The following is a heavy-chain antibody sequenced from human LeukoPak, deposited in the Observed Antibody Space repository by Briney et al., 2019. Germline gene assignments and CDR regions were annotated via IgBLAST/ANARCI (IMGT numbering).Heavy chain of an antibody. V-gene: IGHV3-7*04. CDR2: IKQDGSEK. CDR3: ARGHSSNWDHTLDI. Sequence: GGSLRLSCAASGFTFSTYWMSWVRQAPGKGLEWVANIKQDGSEKYYMDSVRGRFTISRDNAKKSLYLEINTPRADDTAVYYCARGHSSNWDHTLDIWGQGTMVTVSS. D-gene: IGHD6-13*01. J-gene: IGHJ3*02. CDR1: GFTFSTYW.